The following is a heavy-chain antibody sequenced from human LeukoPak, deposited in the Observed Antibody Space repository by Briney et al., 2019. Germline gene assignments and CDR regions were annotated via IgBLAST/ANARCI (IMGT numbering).Heavy chain of an antibody. CDR2: IYYSGST. D-gene: IGHD2-21*01. Sequence: PSETLSLTCTVSGDSISSYYWSWIRQPPGKGLEWIGYIYYSGSTNYNPSLKSRVTISVDTSKNQFSLKLSSVTAADTAVYYCARDPALFAHQGVFDYWGQGTLVTVSS. CDR3: ARDPALFAHQGVFDY. J-gene: IGHJ4*02. V-gene: IGHV4-59*01. CDR1: GDSISSYY.